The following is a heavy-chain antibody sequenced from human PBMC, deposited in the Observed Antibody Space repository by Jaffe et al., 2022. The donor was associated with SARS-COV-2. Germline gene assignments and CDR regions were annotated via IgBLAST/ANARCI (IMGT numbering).Heavy chain of an antibody. V-gene: IGHV1-2*06. CDR3: ARDPGHGDSTQGGDAFDI. CDR1: GYTFTGYY. J-gene: IGHJ3*02. CDR2: INPNSGGT. Sequence: QVQLVQSGAEVKKPGASVKVSCKASGYTFTGYYMHWVRQAPGQGLEWMGRINPNSGGTNYAQKFQGRVTMTRDTSISTAYMELSRLRSDDTAVYYCARDPGHGDSTQGGDAFDIWGQGTMVTVSS. D-gene: IGHD4-17*01.